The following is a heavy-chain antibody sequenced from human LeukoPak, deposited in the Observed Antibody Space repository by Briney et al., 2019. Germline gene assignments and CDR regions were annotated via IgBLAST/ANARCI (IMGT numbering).Heavy chain of an antibody. Sequence: ASVKVSCKTSGYTFTDYYMHWVLQAPGQGLEWMGWISPNSGDTNYAQKFQGRVTMTRDTSITTAYMELSRLKSDDTAVYYCASISHVWSGYYTAHFDYWGQGTLVTVSS. J-gene: IGHJ4*02. CDR3: ASISHVWSGYYTAHFDY. CDR1: GYTFTDYY. CDR2: ISPNSGDT. D-gene: IGHD3-3*02. V-gene: IGHV1-2*02.